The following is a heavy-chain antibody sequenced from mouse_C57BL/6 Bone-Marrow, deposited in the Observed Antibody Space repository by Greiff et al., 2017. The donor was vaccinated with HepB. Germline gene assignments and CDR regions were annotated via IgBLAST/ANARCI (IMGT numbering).Heavy chain of an antibody. CDR3: ARPYYGYGGFAY. CDR1: GYSITSGYY. V-gene: IGHV3-6*01. CDR2: ISYDGSN. D-gene: IGHD2-9*01. Sequence: EVKLQESGPGLVKPSQSLSLTCSVTGYSITSGYYWNWIRQFPGNKLEWMGYISYDGSNNYNPSLKNRISITRDTSKNQFFLKLNSVTTEDTATYYRARPYYGYGGFAYWGQGTLVTVSA. J-gene: IGHJ3*01.